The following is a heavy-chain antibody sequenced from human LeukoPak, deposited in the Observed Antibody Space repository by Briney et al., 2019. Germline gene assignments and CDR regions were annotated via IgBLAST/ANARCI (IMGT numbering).Heavy chain of an antibody. V-gene: IGHV4-4*02. CDR1: GGSISSSNW. CDR3: ARVAMAENYYDSSGYFDY. D-gene: IGHD3-22*01. CDR2: IYHSGST. J-gene: IGHJ4*02. Sequence: SSETLSLTCAVSGGSISSSNWWSWVRQPPGKGLEWIGEIYHSGSTNYNPSLKSRVTISVDKSKNQFSLKLTSVTAADTAVYYCARVAMAENYYDSSGYFDYWGQGTLVTVSS.